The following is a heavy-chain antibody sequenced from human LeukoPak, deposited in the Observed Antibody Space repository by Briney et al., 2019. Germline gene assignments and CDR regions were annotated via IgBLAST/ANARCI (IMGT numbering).Heavy chain of an antibody. Sequence: PSETLSLTCTVSGGSISNGSYYWSWIRQPAGKGLEWIGRIYTSGSTNYNPSLTSRVTISVDTSKNQFSLKLSSVTAADTAVYYCARDRDGSGSYYNPPGYWGQGTLVTVSS. CDR3: ARDRDGSGSYYNPPGY. CDR1: GGSISNGSYY. V-gene: IGHV4-61*02. CDR2: IYTSGST. J-gene: IGHJ4*02. D-gene: IGHD3-10*01.